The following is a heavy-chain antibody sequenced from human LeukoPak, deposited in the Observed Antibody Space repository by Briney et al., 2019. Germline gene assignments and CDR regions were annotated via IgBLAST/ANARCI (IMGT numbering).Heavy chain of an antibody. CDR2: ISGSGGST. CDR3: AKAGSSGYYPY. J-gene: IGHJ4*02. Sequence: GGSLRLSCAASGFTFSSYAMSWVPQAPGKGVECVSAISGSGGSTYYADSVKGRFTISRDNPKNTLYLQMNSLRAEDTAVYYCAKAGSSGYYPYWGQGTLVTVSS. D-gene: IGHD3-22*01. V-gene: IGHV3-23*01. CDR1: GFTFSSYA.